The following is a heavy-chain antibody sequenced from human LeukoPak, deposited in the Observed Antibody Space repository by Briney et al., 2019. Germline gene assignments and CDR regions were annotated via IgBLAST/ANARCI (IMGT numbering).Heavy chain of an antibody. V-gene: IGHV4-59*01. CDR2: IYYSGST. Sequence: SETLSLTCTVSGGSISSYYWSWIRQPPGKGLEWIGYIYYSGSTNYNPSLKSRVTISVDTSKNQFSLKLSSVTAADTAVYYCARDAVVSYYYDSSGYYYGMDVWGQRTTVTVSS. CDR3: ARDAVVSYYYDSSGYYYGMDV. J-gene: IGHJ6*02. D-gene: IGHD3-22*01. CDR1: GGSISSYY.